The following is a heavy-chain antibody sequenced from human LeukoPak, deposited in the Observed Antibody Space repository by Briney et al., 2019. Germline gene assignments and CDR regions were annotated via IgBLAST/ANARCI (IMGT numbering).Heavy chain of an antibody. Sequence: GASVTVSCTASGYTFTAYYINWERQALGQRLGWMGWINPHSGGAVYAQGYQGRVTMTRDTSNSTAYMELSRLRSDDTAVYYCVRFEDYGGNRDVFDIGGRGTMVSVYS. CDR1: GYTFTAYY. CDR2: INPHSGGA. CDR3: VRFEDYGGNRDVFDI. J-gene: IGHJ3*02. V-gene: IGHV1-2*02. D-gene: IGHD4-23*01.